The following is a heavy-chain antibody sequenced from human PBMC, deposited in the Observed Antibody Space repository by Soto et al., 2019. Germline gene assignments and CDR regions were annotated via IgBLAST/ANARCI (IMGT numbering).Heavy chain of an antibody. D-gene: IGHD2-2*01. CDR2: IIPIFGTA. V-gene: IGHV1-69*13. Sequence: ASVKVSCKASGGTFSSYAISWVRQAPGQGLEWMGGIIPIFGTANYAQKFQGRVTITADESTSTAYMELSSLRSEDTAVYFWARGGGGYCSRGCPVGGKGTTVTVSS. CDR3: ARGGGGYCSRGCPV. J-gene: IGHJ6*04. CDR1: GGTFSSYA.